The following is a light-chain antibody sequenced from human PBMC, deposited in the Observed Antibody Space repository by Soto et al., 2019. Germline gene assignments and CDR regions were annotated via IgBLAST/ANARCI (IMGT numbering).Light chain of an antibody. J-gene: IGKJ5*01. CDR2: GAS. Sequence: EIVLTQSPDTLSSSPGERATLSCRASQSVSSNLAWYQQKPGQAPRLLIYGASSRATGIPDRFSGSGSGTDFTLTISRLEPEDFAGYYCQHYHSGHRIAFGQGTRREIK. V-gene: IGKV3-20*01. CDR3: QHYHSGHRIA. CDR1: QSVSSN.